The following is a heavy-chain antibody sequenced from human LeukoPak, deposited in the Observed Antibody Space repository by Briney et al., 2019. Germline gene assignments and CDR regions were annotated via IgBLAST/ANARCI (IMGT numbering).Heavy chain of an antibody. CDR3: LMVRGDPSFDY. CDR2: ITWNIGSI. V-gene: IGHV3-9*01. J-gene: IGHJ4*02. CDR1: GFTFDDYD. Sequence: QPGGSLRLSCAASGFTFDDYDMHWVRQAPGKGLEWVSGITWNIGSIGYADSVKGRFTISRDNAKNSLYLQMNSLRAEDTALYYCLMVRGDPSFDYWGQGTLVTVSS. D-gene: IGHD3-10*01.